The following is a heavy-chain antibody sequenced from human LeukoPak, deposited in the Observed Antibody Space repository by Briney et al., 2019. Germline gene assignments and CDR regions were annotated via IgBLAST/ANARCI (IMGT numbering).Heavy chain of an antibody. Sequence: GGSLRLSCAASGFTFSSYWMHWVRQAPGKGLVWVSRINSDGSSTSYADSVKGRFTISRDNAKNTLYLQMNILRAEDTAVYYCARGGYDYGDPNWFDPWGQGTLVTVSS. CDR3: ARGGYDYGDPNWFDP. CDR2: INSDGSST. V-gene: IGHV3-74*01. D-gene: IGHD4-17*01. CDR1: GFTFSSYW. J-gene: IGHJ5*02.